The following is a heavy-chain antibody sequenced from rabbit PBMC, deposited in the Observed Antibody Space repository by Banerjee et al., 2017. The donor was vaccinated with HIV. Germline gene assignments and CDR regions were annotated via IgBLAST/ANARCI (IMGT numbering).Heavy chain of an antibody. CDR2: IYTGSGST. CDR3: ARDLAGVIGWNFNL. Sequence: QEQLEESGGGLVQPGGSLTLSCKASGFDFSNYYMSWVRQAPGKGLEWIACIYTGSGSTYYANWAKGRFTISKTSSTTVTLQMTSLTAADTATYFCARDLAGVIGWNFNLWGPGTLVTVS. J-gene: IGHJ4*01. D-gene: IGHD4-1*01. CDR1: GFDFSNYYM. V-gene: IGHV1S45*01.